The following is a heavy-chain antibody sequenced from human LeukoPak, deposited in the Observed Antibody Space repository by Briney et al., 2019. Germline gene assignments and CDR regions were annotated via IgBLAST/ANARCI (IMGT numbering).Heavy chain of an antibody. CDR1: GGSISSYY. CDR2: IYYSGST. D-gene: IGHD6-19*01. J-gene: IGHJ3*02. Sequence: SETLSLTCTVSGGSISSYYWSWIRQPPRKGLEWIGYIYYSGSTNYNPSLKSRVTISVDTSKNQFSLKLSSVTAVDTAVYYCARDRSGYSSGWYPDAFDIWGQGTMVTVSS. CDR3: ARDRSGYSSGWYPDAFDI. V-gene: IGHV4-59*01.